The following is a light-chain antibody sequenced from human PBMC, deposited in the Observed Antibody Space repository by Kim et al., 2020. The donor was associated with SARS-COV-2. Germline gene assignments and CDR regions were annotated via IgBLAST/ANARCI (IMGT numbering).Light chain of an antibody. Sequence: SPGERATRSCRASQSVSSSYLAWYQQKPGQAPRLLIYGASSRAAGIPDRFGGSGSGTDFTLTISRLEPEDFAVYYCQQYGSSPRTFGQGTKVDIK. CDR2: GAS. CDR1: QSVSSSY. J-gene: IGKJ1*01. V-gene: IGKV3-20*01. CDR3: QQYGSSPRT.